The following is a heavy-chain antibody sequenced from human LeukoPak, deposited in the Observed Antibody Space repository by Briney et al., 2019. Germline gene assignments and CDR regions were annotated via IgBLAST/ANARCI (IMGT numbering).Heavy chain of an antibody. CDR2: ISSDGSIT. J-gene: IGHJ4*02. Sequence: KTGGSLRLSCAASGFTFSSYWMHWVRQAPGGGLVWVSRISSDGSITSYADSVKGRFTISRDNAKNTLYLQMNSLRAEDTAVYYCARGSYFFDYWGQGTLVTVSS. D-gene: IGHD1-26*01. V-gene: IGHV3-74*01. CDR3: ARGSYFFDY. CDR1: GFTFSSYW.